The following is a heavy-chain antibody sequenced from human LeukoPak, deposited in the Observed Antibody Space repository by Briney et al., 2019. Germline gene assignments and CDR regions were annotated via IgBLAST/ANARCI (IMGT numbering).Heavy chain of an antibody. J-gene: IGHJ4*02. CDR1: GGTFSSYA. CDR2: IIPIFGTA. D-gene: IGHD6-19*01. V-gene: IGHV1-69*05. Sequence: ASVKVSCKASGGTFSSYAISWVRQAPGQGLEWMGGIIPIFGTANYAQKFQGRVTMTTDTSTSTAYMELRSLRSDDTAVYYCARDEQWLVIWGQGTLVTVSS. CDR3: ARDEQWLVI.